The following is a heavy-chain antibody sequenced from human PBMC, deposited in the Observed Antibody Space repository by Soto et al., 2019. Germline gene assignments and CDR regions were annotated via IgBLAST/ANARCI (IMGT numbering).Heavy chain of an antibody. D-gene: IGHD6-6*01. Sequence: SETLSLTCTVSGGSISSGGYYWIWIRHHPGKGLEWIGYIYYSGSTYYNPSLKSRVTISVDTSKNQFSLKLSSVTAADTAVYYCARQGSSGSGFDPWGQGTLVTVSS. CDR1: GGSISSGGYY. V-gene: IGHV4-31*03. J-gene: IGHJ5*02. CDR3: ARQGSSGSGFDP. CDR2: IYYSGST.